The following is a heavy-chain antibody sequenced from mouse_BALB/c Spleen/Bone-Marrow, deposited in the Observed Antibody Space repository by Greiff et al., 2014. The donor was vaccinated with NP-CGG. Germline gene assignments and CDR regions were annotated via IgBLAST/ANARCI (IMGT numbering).Heavy chain of an antibody. CDR2: IRNKANGYTT. J-gene: IGHJ2*01. CDR3: ARGGNDLDY. D-gene: IGHD2-3*01. V-gene: IGHV7-3*02. CDR1: GFTFTDYY. Sequence: EVNVVESGGGSVQPGGSLRLSCATSGFTFTDYYMSWVRQPPGKALEWLGFIRNKANGYTTEYSASVKGRFTISRDNSQSILYLQMNTLRAEDSATYYCARGGNDLDYWGQGTTLTVSS.